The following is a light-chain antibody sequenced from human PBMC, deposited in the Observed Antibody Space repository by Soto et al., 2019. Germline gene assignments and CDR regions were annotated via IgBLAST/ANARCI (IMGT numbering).Light chain of an antibody. J-gene: IGLJ2*01. CDR2: RNN. CDR1: SSNIGNSY. V-gene: IGLV1-47*01. Sequence: QAVVTQPPSASGTPGQRVTISCFGSSSNIGNSYVYWYQQLPGTTPKLLIYRNNQRPSGVPERFSGSKSGTSAFLAISGLRSEDEADYYCAAWDDRLSGPVVFGGGTKLTVL. CDR3: AAWDDRLSGPVV.